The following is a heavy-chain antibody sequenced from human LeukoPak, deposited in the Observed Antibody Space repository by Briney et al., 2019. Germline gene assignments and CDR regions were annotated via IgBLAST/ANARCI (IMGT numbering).Heavy chain of an antibody. V-gene: IGHV3-48*03. CDR2: LSSSGSAF. CDR1: GFTFRSYE. Sequence: GGSLRLSCEDSGFTFRSYEMNWVRQAPGKGLEWIAYLSSSGSAFSYADSVKGRFTIARDNAKNSLYLQMNSLRAEDTALYYCAKDISIAAAGLFDYWGQGTLVTVSS. CDR3: AKDISIAAAGLFDY. J-gene: IGHJ4*02. D-gene: IGHD6-13*01.